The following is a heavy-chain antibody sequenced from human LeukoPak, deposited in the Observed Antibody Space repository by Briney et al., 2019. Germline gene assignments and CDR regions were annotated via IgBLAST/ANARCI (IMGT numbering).Heavy chain of an antibody. D-gene: IGHD4/OR15-4a*01. J-gene: IGHJ4*02. CDR1: GFTFSSYW. Sequence: RGSLRLSCAASGFTFSSYWMSWVRQAPGKGLEWVANIKQDGSDKYYVDSVKGRFTISRDNSKNTLYLQMHSLRAEDTAVYYCARRAGAYSHPYDYWGQGTLVTVSS. CDR3: ARRAGAYSHPYDY. V-gene: IGHV3-7*03. CDR2: IKQDGSDK.